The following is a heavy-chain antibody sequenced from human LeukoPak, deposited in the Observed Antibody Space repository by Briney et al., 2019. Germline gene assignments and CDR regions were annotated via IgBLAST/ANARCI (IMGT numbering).Heavy chain of an antibody. CDR2: INPNTGGT. Sequence: ASVRVACKTSGYTFTGFYIHWVRQAPGQGREWMGWINPNTGGTNSAHKLQGRVTMTTDTSISTAYMDLRRLKSDDPAVYFCAREGDFNGSGRGDSWGQGTLVSVSS. CDR1: GYTFTGFY. J-gene: IGHJ4*02. D-gene: IGHD3-10*01. CDR3: AREGDFNGSGRGDS. V-gene: IGHV1-2*07.